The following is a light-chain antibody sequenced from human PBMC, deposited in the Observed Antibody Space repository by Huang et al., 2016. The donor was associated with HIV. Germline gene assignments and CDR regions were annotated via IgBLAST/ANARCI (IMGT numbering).Light chain of an antibody. V-gene: IGKV3-15*01. CDR2: DAS. CDR3: QQYENWPLT. J-gene: IGKJ5*01. CDR1: HSVSSN. Sequence: ERVMTQSPATLSVAPGARVTLPCSASHSVSSNLAWYQQKPGQAPRLLIHDASTRASGVPARFSGSGSGTEFTLAISRVQSEDSGVYFCQQYENWPLTFGQGTRLEIK.